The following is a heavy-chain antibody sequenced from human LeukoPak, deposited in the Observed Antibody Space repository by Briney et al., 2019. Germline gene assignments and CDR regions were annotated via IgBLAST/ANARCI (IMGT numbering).Heavy chain of an antibody. J-gene: IGHJ4*02. D-gene: IGHD3-22*01. CDR3: APSHDSSGND. Sequence: GGSLRLSCVASGFSFSSYWMAWVRQAPGKGLEWVANKKYDGSHKYYVDSVKGRFTISRDNAKNSVYLQMNSLRVDDTAVYFCAPSHDSSGNDWGQGTMVTVSS. V-gene: IGHV3-7*01. CDR1: GFSFSSYW. CDR2: KKYDGSHK.